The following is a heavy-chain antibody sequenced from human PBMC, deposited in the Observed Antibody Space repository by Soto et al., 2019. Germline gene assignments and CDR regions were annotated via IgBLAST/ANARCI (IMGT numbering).Heavy chain of an antibody. CDR2: IWYDGSNK. CDR1: GFTFSSYG. CDR3: ARSYGDYQSLPFDY. V-gene: IGHV3-33*01. J-gene: IGHJ4*02. Sequence: QVRLVESGGGVVQPGRSLRLSCAASGFTFSSYGMHWVRQAPGKGLEWVAVIWYDGSNKYYADSVKGRFTISRDNSKNTLYLQMNSLRAEDTAVYYCARSYGDYQSLPFDYWGQGTLVTVSS. D-gene: IGHD4-17*01.